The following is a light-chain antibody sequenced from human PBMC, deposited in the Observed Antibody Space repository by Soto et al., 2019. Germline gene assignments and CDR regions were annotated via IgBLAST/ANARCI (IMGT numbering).Light chain of an antibody. Sequence: DIQMTQSPPTLSASAGDRVTITCRASESISSWVAWYQQKPGKAPKLLMYKESSLESGVPSRFSGSGSGTEFTLTISSLQPDDFATYYCQQYNSYSWTLGQGTKVDIK. CDR1: ESISSW. V-gene: IGKV1-5*03. J-gene: IGKJ1*01. CDR3: QQYNSYSWT. CDR2: KES.